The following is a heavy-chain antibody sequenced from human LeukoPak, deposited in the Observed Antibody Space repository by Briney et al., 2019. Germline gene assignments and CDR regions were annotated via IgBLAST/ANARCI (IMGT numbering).Heavy chain of an antibody. V-gene: IGHV1-8*03. CDR2: MNPNSGNT. D-gene: IGHD6-13*01. CDR1: GYTFTSYD. Sequence: ASVKVPCKASGYTFTSYDINWVRQATGQGLEWMGWMNPNSGNTGYAQKFQGRVTITRNTSISTAYMELSSLRSEDTAVYYCARAHYSSSWYGYYYYYMDVWGKGTTVTVSS. CDR3: ARAHYSSSWYGYYYYYMDV. J-gene: IGHJ6*03.